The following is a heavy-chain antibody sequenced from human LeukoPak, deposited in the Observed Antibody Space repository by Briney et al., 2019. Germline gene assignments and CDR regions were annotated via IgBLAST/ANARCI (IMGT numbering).Heavy chain of an antibody. Sequence: GGSLRLSCAASGFTFSSYSMNWVRQAPGKGLEWVSYISSSSNTMYYGDSVKGRFTISRDNAKNSLYLQMNSLRAEDTAVYYCASRIAVAGRVKAFDIWGQGTMVTVSS. J-gene: IGHJ3*02. CDR3: ASRIAVAGRVKAFDI. D-gene: IGHD6-19*01. V-gene: IGHV3-48*04. CDR2: ISSSSNTM. CDR1: GFTFSSYS.